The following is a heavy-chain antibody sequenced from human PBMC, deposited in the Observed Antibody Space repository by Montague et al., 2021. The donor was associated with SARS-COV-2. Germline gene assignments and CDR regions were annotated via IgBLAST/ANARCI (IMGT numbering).Heavy chain of an antibody. CDR2: IRTTAPT. V-gene: IGHV4-61*02. CDR3: ARVGSGNLEFDL. D-gene: IGHD1-26*01. CDR1: GASISTGIYY. J-gene: IGHJ4*02. Sequence: TLSLTCTVSGASISTGIYYWIWIRQPAGKGLEWIGRIRTTAPTDYTSSLESRVFTSVDTSTNQFSLSLTSVTAADTAVYFCARVGSGNLEFDLWGQGTLVTVSS.